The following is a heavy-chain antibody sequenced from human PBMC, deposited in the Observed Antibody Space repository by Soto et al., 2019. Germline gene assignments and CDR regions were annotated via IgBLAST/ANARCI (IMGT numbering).Heavy chain of an antibody. CDR2: IWYDGSNK. Sequence: QVQLVESGGGVVQPGRSLRLSCAASGFTFSSYGMHWVRQAPGKGLEWVAAIWYDGSNKYYADSVKGRFTISRDNSKNTLYLQMNSLRAEDTAVYYCARDLTPIAAAGTGYYGMDVWGQGTTVTVSS. D-gene: IGHD6-13*01. V-gene: IGHV3-33*01. CDR1: GFTFSSYG. CDR3: ARDLTPIAAAGTGYYGMDV. J-gene: IGHJ6*02.